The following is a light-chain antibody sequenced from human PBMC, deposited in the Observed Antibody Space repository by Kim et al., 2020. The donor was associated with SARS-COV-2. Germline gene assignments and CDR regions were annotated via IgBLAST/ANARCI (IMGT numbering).Light chain of an antibody. CDR3: SAWDSSLSTWV. CDR2: RNN. Sequence: QAGLTQPPSVSKDLRQTVTLTCTGNSNNVGDQGAAWLQQHQGHPPKLLSYRNNKRPSGISEKLSASRSGNTASLTITGLQPEDEADYFCSAWDSSLSTWVFGGGTKLTVL. V-gene: IGLV10-54*01. J-gene: IGLJ3*02. CDR1: SNNVGDQG.